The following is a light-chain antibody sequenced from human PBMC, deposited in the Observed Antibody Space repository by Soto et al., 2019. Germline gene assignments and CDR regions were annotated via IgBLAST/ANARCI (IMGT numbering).Light chain of an antibody. V-gene: IGKV1-27*01. Sequence: DIPMTQSPTSLSASVGDRVTITCRASQGIRNFVAWYQQKPGKAPKLLIYPASTLQSGVPSRFSGSGSGTDFPLTINSLQPEDGETYSCQKYSSVPVFGPGTKVEIK. CDR1: QGIRNF. J-gene: IGKJ3*01. CDR2: PAS. CDR3: QKYSSVPV.